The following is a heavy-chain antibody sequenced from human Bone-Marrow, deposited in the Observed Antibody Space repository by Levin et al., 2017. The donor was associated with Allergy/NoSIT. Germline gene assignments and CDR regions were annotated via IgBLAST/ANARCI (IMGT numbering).Heavy chain of an antibody. D-gene: IGHD5-12*01. CDR1: GFTFSDYY. Sequence: GESLKISCAASGFTFSDYYMSWIRQAPGKGLEWVSYISSSSSYTNYADSVKGRFTISRDNAKNSLYLQMNSLRAEDTAVYYCARVYGRYSGYVGYWGQGTLVTVSS. J-gene: IGHJ4*02. V-gene: IGHV3-11*05. CDR3: ARVYGRYSGYVGY. CDR2: ISSSSSYT.